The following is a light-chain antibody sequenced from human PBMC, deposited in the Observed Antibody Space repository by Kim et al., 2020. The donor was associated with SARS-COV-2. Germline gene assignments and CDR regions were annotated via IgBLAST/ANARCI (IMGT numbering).Light chain of an antibody. V-gene: IGKV3-20*01. CDR2: GAS. Sequence: EIVLTQSPGTLSLSPGESATLSCRASQSVSSNNLAWYQQKPGQPPRLLIYGASNRATGIPDRFSGSGSGTDFTLTISGLGPEDLAVYYCQQYGTSLRTFGQGTKVDIK. CDR3: QQYGTSLRT. J-gene: IGKJ1*01. CDR1: QSVSSNN.